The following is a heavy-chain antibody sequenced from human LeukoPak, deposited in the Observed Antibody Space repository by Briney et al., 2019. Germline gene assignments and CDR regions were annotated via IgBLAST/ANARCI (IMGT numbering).Heavy chain of an antibody. CDR1: GFTFSSYS. J-gene: IGHJ4*02. CDR3: AREERDSSGWYADYYFDY. D-gene: IGHD6-19*01. V-gene: IGHV3-21*01. Sequence: PGGSLRLSCAASGFTFSSYSMNWVRQAPGKGLEWVSSISSSSSYIYYADSVKGRFTISRDNSKNTLYLQMNSLRAEDTAVYYCAREERDSSGWYADYYFDYWGQGTLVTVSS. CDR2: ISSSSSYI.